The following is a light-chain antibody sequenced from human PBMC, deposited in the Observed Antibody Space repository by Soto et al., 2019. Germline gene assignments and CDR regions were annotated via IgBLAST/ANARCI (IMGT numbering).Light chain of an antibody. CDR3: QQYGSSPPIT. V-gene: IGKV3-20*01. Sequence: EILMTQSQATLSGFRGERAAISCRARQSVSSNLAWYQQKPGQAPRLLIYRASSRATGIPDRFSGSGSGTDFTLTISRLEHEDFAVYYCQQYGSSPPITFGQGTRLEIK. CDR1: QSVSSN. CDR2: RAS. J-gene: IGKJ5*01.